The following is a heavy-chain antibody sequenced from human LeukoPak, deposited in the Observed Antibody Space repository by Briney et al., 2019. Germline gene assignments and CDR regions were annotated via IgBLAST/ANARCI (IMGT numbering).Heavy chain of an antibody. CDR3: VSSSGYSNWFDP. Sequence: ASVKVSCKASGGTFSSYAISWVRQAPGQGLEWMGRIIPILGIANYAQKFQGRVTITADKSTSTAYMELSSLRSEDTAVYYCVSSSGYSNWFDPWGQGTLVTVSS. V-gene: IGHV1-69*04. CDR1: GGTFSSYA. CDR2: IIPILGIA. J-gene: IGHJ5*02. D-gene: IGHD3-22*01.